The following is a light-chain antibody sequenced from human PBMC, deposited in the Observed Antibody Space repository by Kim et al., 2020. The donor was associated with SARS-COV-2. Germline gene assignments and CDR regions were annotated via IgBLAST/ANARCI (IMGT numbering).Light chain of an antibody. CDR2: VGTGGIVG. CDR3: GADHGGGSNFVWV. Sequence: QLVLTQTPSASASLGASVTLTCTLSSGYSNYKVDWYQQRPGKGPRFVMRVGTGGIVGSKGDGIPDRFSVLGSGLNRYLTIKNIQEEDESDYHCGADHGGGSNFVWVFGGGTQLTVL. CDR1: SGYSNYK. J-gene: IGLJ3*02. V-gene: IGLV9-49*01.